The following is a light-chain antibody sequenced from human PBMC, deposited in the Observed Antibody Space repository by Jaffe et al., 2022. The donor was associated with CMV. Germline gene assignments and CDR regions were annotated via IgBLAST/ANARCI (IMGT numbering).Light chain of an antibody. Sequence: EIVLTQSPATLSLSPGERATLSCRASQSVGSYLAWYQQKRGQAPRLLIYDASNRATGIPARFSGSGSGTDFTLTISSLEPEDFAVYYCQHREAFGPGTKVDIK. CDR1: QSVGSY. V-gene: IGKV3-11*01. CDR3: QHREA. CDR2: DAS. J-gene: IGKJ3*01.